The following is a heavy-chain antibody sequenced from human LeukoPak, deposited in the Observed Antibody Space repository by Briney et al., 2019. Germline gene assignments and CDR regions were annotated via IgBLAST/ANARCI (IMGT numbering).Heavy chain of an antibody. CDR2: IYYSGST. CDR1: GGSISSGGYY. J-gene: IGHJ5*02. CDR3: ARAAKGIAVFGGWFDP. Sequence: PSETLSLTCTVSGGSISSGGYYWSWIRQHPGKGLEWIGYIYYSGSTYYNPSLKSRVTISVDTSKNQFSLKLSSVTAADTAVYYCARAAKGIAVFGGWFDPWGQGTLVTVSS. V-gene: IGHV4-31*03. D-gene: IGHD6-19*01.